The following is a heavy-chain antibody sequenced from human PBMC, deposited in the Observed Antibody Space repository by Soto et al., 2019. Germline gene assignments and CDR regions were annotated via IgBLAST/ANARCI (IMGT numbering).Heavy chain of an antibody. CDR1: GFTFSSYG. CDR2: VSYDEITK. V-gene: IGHV3-30*18. CDR3: EKPIGLLRRAIAQSSDY. Sequence: ESGGGVVQPGRSLRLSCAASGFTFSSYGMNWVRQAPGKGLEWVAVVSYDEITKYYADSVKGRLTISRDNSKNTVYLQMNSLRPENTTVYYCEKPIGLLRRAIAQSSDYWGQGTLVTVSS. D-gene: IGHD1-26*01. J-gene: IGHJ4*02.